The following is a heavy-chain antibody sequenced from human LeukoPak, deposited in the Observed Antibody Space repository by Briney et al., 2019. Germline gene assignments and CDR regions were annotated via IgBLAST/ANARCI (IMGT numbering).Heavy chain of an antibody. CDR3: ARRAYSYVTFH. Sequence: GGSLRLSCAASGFTFSSYSMSWVRQAPGKGLEWVSNIKQNGGEKYYADSVKGRFTISRDNAKNSLYLQMNSLSAEDTAVYYCARRAYSYVTFHWGQGTLVTVSS. J-gene: IGHJ4*02. D-gene: IGHD5-18*01. CDR2: IKQNGGEK. CDR1: GFTFSSYS. V-gene: IGHV3-7*01.